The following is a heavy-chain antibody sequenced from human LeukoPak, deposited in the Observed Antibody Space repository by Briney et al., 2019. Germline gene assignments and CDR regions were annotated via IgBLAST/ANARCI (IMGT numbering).Heavy chain of an antibody. D-gene: IGHD3-3*01. J-gene: IGHJ5*02. CDR3: ARDPTGYDFWSGGNWFDP. CDR2: ISSSGSTI. CDR1: GFTFSSYE. V-gene: IGHV3-48*03. Sequence: GGSLRLSCAASGFTFSSYEMNWVRRAPGKGLEWVSYISSSGSTIYYADSVEGRFTISRDNAKNSLYLQMNSLRAEDTAVYYCARDPTGYDFWSGGNWFDPWGQGTLVTVSS.